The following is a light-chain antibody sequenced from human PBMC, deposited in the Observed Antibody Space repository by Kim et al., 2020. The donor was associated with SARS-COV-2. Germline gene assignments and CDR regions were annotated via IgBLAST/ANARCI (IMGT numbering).Light chain of an antibody. CDR2: DAS. Sequence: SPGERATLSCRASQSVSSYLAWYQQTPGQAPRLLIYDASNRATGIPARFSGSGSVTDFTLTISSLEPEDFAVYYCQQRSNWPPRYTFGQGTKLEI. CDR3: QQRSNWPPRYT. J-gene: IGKJ2*01. V-gene: IGKV3-11*01. CDR1: QSVSSY.